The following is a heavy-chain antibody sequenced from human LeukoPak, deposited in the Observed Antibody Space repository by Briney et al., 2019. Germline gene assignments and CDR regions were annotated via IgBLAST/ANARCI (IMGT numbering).Heavy chain of an antibody. CDR2: INAGNGDT. J-gene: IGHJ4*02. D-gene: IGHD3-3*01. Sequence: ASVNVSCKASGYTFTNYAVNWLRQAPGQRLEWMGWINAGNGDTKFSQNYQARVTITRDASASTAYMELSSLTSEDTAVYFCARGLWSAHRREYYFDSWGQGTLVTVSS. CDR3: ARGLWSAHRREYYFDS. CDR1: GYTFTNYA. V-gene: IGHV1-3*01.